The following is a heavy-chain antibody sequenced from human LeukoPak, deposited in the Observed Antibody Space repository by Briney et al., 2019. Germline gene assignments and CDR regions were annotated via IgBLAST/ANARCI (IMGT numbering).Heavy chain of an antibody. CDR2: ISSSGSSI. CDR3: ARDGYGVFRGGYFDD. CDR1: GFTFSDYY. V-gene: IGHV3-11*04. J-gene: IGHJ4*02. D-gene: IGHD4-17*01. Sequence: GGSLRLSCAASGFTFSDYYMSWIRQAPGKGLEWVSYISSSGSSIYYADSVKGRFTISRDNARKSLYLQMNRLRVEDTAVYYCARDGYGVFRGGYFDDWGQGTLVTVSS.